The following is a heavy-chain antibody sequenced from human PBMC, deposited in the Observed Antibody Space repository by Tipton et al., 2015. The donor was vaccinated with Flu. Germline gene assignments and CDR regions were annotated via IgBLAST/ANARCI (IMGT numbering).Heavy chain of an antibody. V-gene: IGHV4-59*01. CDR1: GGSISSYY. D-gene: IGHD3-10*01. CDR2: IYYSGST. J-gene: IGHJ5*02. Sequence: TVSLTCTVSGGSISSYYWSWIRQPPGKGLKWIGYIYYSGSTNYNPSLKSRVTISVDTSKNQFSLKLSSVTAADTAVYYCARERTYYYGSGSYTNWFDPWGQGTLVTVSS. CDR3: ARERTYYYGSGSYTNWFDP.